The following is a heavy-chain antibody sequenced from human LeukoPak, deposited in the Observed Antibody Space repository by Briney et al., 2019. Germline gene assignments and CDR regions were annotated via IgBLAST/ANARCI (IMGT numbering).Heavy chain of an antibody. V-gene: IGHV4-59*08. Sequence: PSETLSLTCTVSGGSISSYYWSWIRQPPGKGLEWIGYIFYSGSTNYNPSLKSRVTISVDTSKNQFSLKLSSVTAADTAVYYCARRRLGWYSVDYWGQGTLVTVSS. J-gene: IGHJ4*02. D-gene: IGHD6-19*01. CDR3: ARRRLGWYSVDY. CDR2: IFYSGST. CDR1: GGSISSYY.